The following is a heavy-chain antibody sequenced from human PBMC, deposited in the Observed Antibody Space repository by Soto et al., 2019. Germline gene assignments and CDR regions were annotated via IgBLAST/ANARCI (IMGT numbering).Heavy chain of an antibody. CDR3: AREEYSGSYRGPFDY. J-gene: IGHJ4*02. V-gene: IGHV3-11*05. CDR1: GFTFSDYY. Sequence: QVQLVESGGGLVKPGGSLRLSCAASGFTFSDYYMNWIRQAPGKGLEWVSYISSSSSSTNYADSVKGRFTISRDNAKNSLYLQMNSLRAEDTAVYYCAREEYSGSYRGPFDYWGQGTLVTVSS. D-gene: IGHD1-26*01. CDR2: ISSSSSST.